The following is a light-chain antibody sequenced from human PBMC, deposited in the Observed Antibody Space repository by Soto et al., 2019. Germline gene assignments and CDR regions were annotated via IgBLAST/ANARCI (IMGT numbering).Light chain of an antibody. CDR2: GNN. J-gene: IGLJ2*01. Sequence: QSVLTQPPSVSGAPGQVVTISCTGSSANIGTGYDVSWYQQLPGTAPKLFIYGNNNRPSGVPDRFSGSKSGTSASLAITGLQAEYEADYYCQSYDISLSVVVFGGGTKLTVL. V-gene: IGLV1-40*01. CDR1: SANIGTGYD. CDR3: QSYDISLSVVV.